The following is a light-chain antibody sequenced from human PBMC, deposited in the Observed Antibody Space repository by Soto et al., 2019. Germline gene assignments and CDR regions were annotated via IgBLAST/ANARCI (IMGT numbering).Light chain of an antibody. J-gene: IGKJ1*01. CDR3: QQYGSSPRT. CDR1: QSVASRN. Sequence: EIVLTQSPGTLSLSPGERATLSCRASQSVASRNLAWYQQKSGQAPRLLIYGASSRAIHTPDRFSGSGSGTDFTLTISGLEPEDFAVYYCQQYGSSPRTFGQGTKV. V-gene: IGKV3-20*01. CDR2: GAS.